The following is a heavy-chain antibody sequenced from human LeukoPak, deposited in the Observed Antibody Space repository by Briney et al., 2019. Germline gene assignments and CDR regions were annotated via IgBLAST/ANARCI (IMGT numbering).Heavy chain of an antibody. V-gene: IGHV1-69*05. CDR3: ARGETYSSGWYAY. CDR2: IIPIFGTA. J-gene: IGHJ4*02. Sequence: GASVKVSCKASGGTFSSYAISWVRQAPGQGLEWMGGIIPIFGTANYAQKLQGRVTMTTDTSTSTAYMELRSLRSDDTAVYYCARGETYSSGWYAYWGQGTLVTVSS. CDR1: GGTFSSYA. D-gene: IGHD6-19*01.